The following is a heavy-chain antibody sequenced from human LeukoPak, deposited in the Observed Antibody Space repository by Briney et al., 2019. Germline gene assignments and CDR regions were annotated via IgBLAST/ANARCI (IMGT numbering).Heavy chain of an antibody. V-gene: IGHV3-21*06. Sequence: GGSLRLSCAASGFTFRTFARHWVRLSPGKGLEWVASITGSGPYMLYADSVKHRFTISRDNTKNLLYLEMNSLSAEDTAMYFCVRDVGAVRGEVYFDYWGQGTLVTVSS. CDR1: GFTFRTFA. CDR2: ITGSGPYM. J-gene: IGHJ4*02. D-gene: IGHD3-10*01. CDR3: VRDVGAVRGEVYFDY.